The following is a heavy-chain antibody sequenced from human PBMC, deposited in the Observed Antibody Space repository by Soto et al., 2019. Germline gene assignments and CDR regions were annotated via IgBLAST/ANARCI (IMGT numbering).Heavy chain of an antibody. D-gene: IGHD1-26*01. V-gene: IGHV1-46*01. J-gene: IGHJ5*02. CDR1: GYSFTKYY. CDR3: ARVALSGGGWLDP. Sequence: ASVKVSCKASGYSFTKYYLYWVRQAPGQGLEWMAIINPSSGDTTYAQKFQGRVTVTSYTSTSTVYMELRSLTSEDTAIYYCARVALSGGGWLDPWGQRTLSTVSP. CDR2: INPSSGDT.